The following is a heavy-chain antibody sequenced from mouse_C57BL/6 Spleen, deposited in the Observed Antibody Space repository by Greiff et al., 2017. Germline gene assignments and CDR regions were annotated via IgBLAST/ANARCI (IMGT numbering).Heavy chain of an antibody. CDR3: ARSGLGSGYGFAY. CDR1: GYTFTSYW. V-gene: IGHV1-53*01. D-gene: IGHD3-2*02. J-gene: IGHJ3*01. CDR2: INPSNGGT. Sequence: VKLQQPGTELVKPGASVKLSCKASGYTFTSYWMHWVKQRPGQGLEWIGNINPSNGGTNYNEKFKSKATLTVDKSSSTAYMQLSSLTSEDSAVYYCARSGLGSGYGFAYWGQGTLVTVSA.